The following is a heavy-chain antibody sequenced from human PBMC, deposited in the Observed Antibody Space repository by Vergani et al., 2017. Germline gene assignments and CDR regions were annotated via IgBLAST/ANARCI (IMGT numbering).Heavy chain of an antibody. J-gene: IGHJ6*02. CDR2: ISYDGSNK. V-gene: IGHV3-30*18. CDR3: AKDLVVVTATHYYYYGMDV. D-gene: IGHD2-21*02. Sequence: QVQLVESGGGVVQPGRSLRLSCAASGFTFSSYGMHWVRQAPGKGLAWVAVISYDGSNKYYADSVKGRFTISRDNSKNTLYLQMNSLRAEDTAVYYCAKDLVVVTATHYYYYGMDVWGQGTTVTVSS. CDR1: GFTFSSYG.